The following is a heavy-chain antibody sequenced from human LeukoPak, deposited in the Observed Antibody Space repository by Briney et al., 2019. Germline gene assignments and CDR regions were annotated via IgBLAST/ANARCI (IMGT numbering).Heavy chain of an antibody. CDR2: IENNGRST. D-gene: IGHD3-3*01. CDR1: GFTFNNYW. J-gene: IGHJ6*03. Sequence: GGSLRLSCEASGFTFNNYWMHWVRQAPGKGLVWVSHIENNGRSTNYADSVKGRFTISRDNTRNTLSLEMNNLRAEDTAVYYCAKDFKYYDFWSFYPTPYYYYYMDVWGKGTTVTVSS. CDR3: AKDFKYYDFWSFYPTPYYYYYMDV. V-gene: IGHV3-74*01.